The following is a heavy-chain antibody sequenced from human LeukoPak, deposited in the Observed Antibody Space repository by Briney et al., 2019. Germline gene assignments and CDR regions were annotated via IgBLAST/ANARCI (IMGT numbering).Heavy chain of an antibody. D-gene: IGHD3-9*01. J-gene: IGHJ4*02. CDR1: GFTFRSYW. CDR3: VTGYSDY. CDR2: IKQDGSEK. Sequence: GGSLRLSCAASGFTFRSYWMSWVRQAPGKGLEWVANIKQDGSEKYYVDSVKGRFTISRDNAKNSLYLQINSLRAEDTAVYYCVTGYSDYWGQGTLVTVSS. V-gene: IGHV3-7*01.